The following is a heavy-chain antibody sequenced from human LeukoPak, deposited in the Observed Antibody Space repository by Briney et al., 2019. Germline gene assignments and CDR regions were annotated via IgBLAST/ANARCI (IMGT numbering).Heavy chain of an antibody. J-gene: IGHJ4*02. Sequence: GGSLRLSCAASGFTFDDYTMHWVRQAPGKGLEWVSLISWDGGSTYYADSVKGRFTISRDNAKNSLYLQMNSLRAEDTAVYYCATSRAHLYDYWGQGTLVTVSS. CDR2: ISWDGGST. CDR1: GFTFDDYT. V-gene: IGHV3-43*01. CDR3: ATSRAHLYDY. D-gene: IGHD6-6*01.